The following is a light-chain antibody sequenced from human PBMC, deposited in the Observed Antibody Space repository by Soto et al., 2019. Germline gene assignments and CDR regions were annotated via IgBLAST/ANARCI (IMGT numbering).Light chain of an antibody. V-gene: IGKV3-15*01. J-gene: IGKJ1*01. Sequence: EMVLTQSPSTLSMSPVGSATLSCSTSESISRNLAWYQQKLGQAPRLLIYGASTRATGVPDRFNGSGSGTEFILTINSLQSEDFGIYYCQQYYHWPRTFGQGTKVDIK. CDR2: GAS. CDR1: ESISRN. CDR3: QQYYHWPRT.